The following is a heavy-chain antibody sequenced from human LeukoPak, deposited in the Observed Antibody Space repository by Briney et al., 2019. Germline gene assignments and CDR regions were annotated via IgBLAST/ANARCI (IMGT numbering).Heavy chain of an antibody. V-gene: IGHV3-48*04. CDR3: ARDDIVGPYGMDV. D-gene: IGHD1-26*01. CDR2: ISSSGSTI. Sequence: PGGSLRLSCAASGFTFSSYSMNWVRQAPGKGLEWVSYISSSGSTIYYADSVKGRFTISRDNAKNSLYLQMNSLRAEDTAVYYCARDDIVGPYGMDVWGQGTTVTVSS. CDR1: GFTFSSYS. J-gene: IGHJ6*02.